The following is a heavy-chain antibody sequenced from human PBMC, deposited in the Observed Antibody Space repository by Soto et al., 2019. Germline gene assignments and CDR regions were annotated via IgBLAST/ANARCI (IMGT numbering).Heavy chain of an antibody. CDR2: IYYSGST. J-gene: IGHJ4*02. CDR3: ARLRYRLVIDY. D-gene: IGHD3-9*01. V-gene: IGHV4-39*01. CDR1: GGSISSSSYY. Sequence: QLQLQESGPGLVKPSETLSLTCTVSGGSISSSSYYWGWLRQPPGKGLEWIGSIYYSGSTYYNPSLKRRVTRSVDTSKNQFSLKLSSVTAADTAVYYCARLRYRLVIDYWGQGTLVTVSS.